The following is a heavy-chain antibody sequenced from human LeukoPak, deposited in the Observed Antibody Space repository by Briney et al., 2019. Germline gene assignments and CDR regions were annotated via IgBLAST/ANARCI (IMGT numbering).Heavy chain of an antibody. Sequence: ASVKVSCKASGGTFSSYAISWVRQAPGQGLEWMGGIIPIFGTANYAQKFQGRVTITADESTSTAYMELSSLRSEDTAVYYCARHRPWDAEFTTTTMVRYFYYGMDVWGQGTTVTVSS. D-gene: IGHD5-18*01. CDR1: GGTFSSYA. J-gene: IGHJ6*02. CDR3: ARHRPWDAEFTTTTMVRYFYYGMDV. CDR2: IIPIFGTA. V-gene: IGHV1-69*01.